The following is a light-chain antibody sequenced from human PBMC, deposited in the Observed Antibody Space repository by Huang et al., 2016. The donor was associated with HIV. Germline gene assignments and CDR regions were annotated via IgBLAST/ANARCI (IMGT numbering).Light chain of an antibody. Sequence: EIEMTQSPATLSVSPGERATLSCRASHSVDSDLAWYLQKPGQAPRLLIYDASTRATGSSAKFNGTGSGTEFSLSITNLQSEDFAVYYCQQYNDWPPLTFGGGTKVEI. CDR3: QQYNDWPPLT. CDR1: HSVDSD. CDR2: DAS. V-gene: IGKV3-15*01. J-gene: IGKJ4*01.